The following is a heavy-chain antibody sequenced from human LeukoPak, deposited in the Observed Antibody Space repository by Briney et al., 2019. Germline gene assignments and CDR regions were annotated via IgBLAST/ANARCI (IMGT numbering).Heavy chain of an antibody. D-gene: IGHD6-19*01. CDR2: ISAYNGNT. CDR3: ARAGPGYSSGWYVGFDP. CDR1: GYTFTGYY. J-gene: IGHJ5*02. V-gene: IGHV1-18*04. Sequence: ASVKVSCKASGYTFTGYYMHWVRQAPGQGLEWMGWISAYNGNTNYAQKLQGRVTMTTDTSTSTAYMELRSLRSDDTAVYYCARAGPGYSSGWYVGFDPWGQGTLVTVSS.